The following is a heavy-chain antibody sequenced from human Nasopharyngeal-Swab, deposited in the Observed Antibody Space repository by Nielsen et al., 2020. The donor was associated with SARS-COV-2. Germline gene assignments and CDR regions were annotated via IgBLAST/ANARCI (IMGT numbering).Heavy chain of an antibody. V-gene: IGHV3-66*01. Sequence: GGSLTLSCAASGFTVSSNYMNWVRQAPGKGLEWVSVIYTGGSTYYADSVKGRFTISRDNSKNTLYLQMNSLRAEDTAVYYCAILEGNGSGSPWGQGTLVTVSS. CDR3: AILEGNGSGSP. CDR1: GFTVSSNY. D-gene: IGHD3-10*01. CDR2: IYTGGST. J-gene: IGHJ5*02.